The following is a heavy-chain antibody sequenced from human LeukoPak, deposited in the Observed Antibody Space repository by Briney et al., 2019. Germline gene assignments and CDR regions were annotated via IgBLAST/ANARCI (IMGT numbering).Heavy chain of an antibody. CDR3: AVATYGSGSYVGY. CDR1: GGSIGSYH. CDR2: TYHSGST. D-gene: IGHD3-10*01. Sequence: SETLSLTCTVSGGSIGSYHWSWIRQPPGKGLEWIGSTYHSGSTYYNPSLKSRVTISVDTSKNQFSLKLSSVTAADTAVYYCAVATYGSGSYVGYWGQGTLVTVSS. V-gene: IGHV4-59*04. J-gene: IGHJ4*02.